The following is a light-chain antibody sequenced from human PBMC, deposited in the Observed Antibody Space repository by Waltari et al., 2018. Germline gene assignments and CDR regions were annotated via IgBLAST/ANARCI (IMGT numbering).Light chain of an antibody. J-gene: IGKJ1*01. CDR1: QSIGRY. V-gene: IGKV3-20*01. CDR3: QNHERLPAV. CDR2: GAS. Sequence: EIVLTQSPGTLPLSPGESATLSCRASQSIGRYLVWYQQKPGQAPRLLIYGASSRAAGIPDRFSGSGSGTDFSLTISRLEPEDFAVYYCQNHERLPAVFGQGTKVEIK.